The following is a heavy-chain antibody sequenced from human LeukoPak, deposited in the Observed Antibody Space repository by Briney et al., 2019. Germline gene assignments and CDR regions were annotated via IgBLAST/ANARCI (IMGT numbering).Heavy chain of an antibody. CDR1: GGSMSSRYY. V-gene: IGHV4-59*01. CDR3: AREDHGGFYYYFDS. CDR2: IYHNENT. Sequence: SETLSLTCTVSGGSMSSRYYWSWIRQSPGKGLERIAYIYHNENTDYNPSLKSRVTISIDTSKNQFSLELSSVTAADTAVYYCAREDHGGFYYYFDSWGQGILVTVSS. J-gene: IGHJ4*02. D-gene: IGHD4-23*01.